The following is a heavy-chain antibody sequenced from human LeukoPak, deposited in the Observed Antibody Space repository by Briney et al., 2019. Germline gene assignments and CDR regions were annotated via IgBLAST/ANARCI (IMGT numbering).Heavy chain of an antibody. Sequence: SETLSLTCTVSGGSISSYYWSWIRQPPGKGLEWIGYIYHNGDTKYNPSLKSRVTISVDTSKNQFSLKLSSVTAADTAVYYCARHGIVGMIVYLDYWGQGTLVTVSS. J-gene: IGHJ4*02. CDR3: ARHGIVGMIVYLDY. CDR1: GGSISSYY. V-gene: IGHV4-59*08. D-gene: IGHD5-12*01. CDR2: IYHNGDT.